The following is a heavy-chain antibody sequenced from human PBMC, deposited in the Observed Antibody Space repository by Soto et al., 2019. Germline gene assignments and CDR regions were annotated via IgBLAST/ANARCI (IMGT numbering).Heavy chain of an antibody. J-gene: IGHJ6*02. V-gene: IGHV6-1*01. CDR1: GDSVSSNSAA. D-gene: IGHD6-13*01. CDR2: TYYRSKWYN. CDR3: ARGGGSSWYYYYYGMDV. Sequence: TLSLTCAISGDSVSSNSAAWNWIRQSPSRGLEWLGRTYYRSKWYNDYAVSVKSRITINPETSKNQFSLQLNSVTPEDTAVYYCARGGGSSWYYYYYGMDVWGQGTTVTVSS.